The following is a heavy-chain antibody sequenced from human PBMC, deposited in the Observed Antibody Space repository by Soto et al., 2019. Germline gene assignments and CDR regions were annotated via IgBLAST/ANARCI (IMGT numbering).Heavy chain of an antibody. V-gene: IGHV3-7*01. CDR1: GFTFSSYW. D-gene: IGHD2-8*01. CDR2: IKQDGSEK. CDR3: ARDHAYAPSFNDY. J-gene: IGHJ4*02. Sequence: GGSLRLSCAASGFTFSSYWMSWVRQAPGKGLEWVANIKQDGSEKSYRDSVKGRFTISRDNAKNSLYLQMNSLRAEDTAVYYCARDHAYAPSFNDYWGQGTLVTVSS.